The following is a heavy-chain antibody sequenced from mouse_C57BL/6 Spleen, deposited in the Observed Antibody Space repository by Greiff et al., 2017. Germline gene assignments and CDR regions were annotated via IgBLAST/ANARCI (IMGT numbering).Heavy chain of an antibody. Sequence: VQLQQSGAELVKPGASVKISCKASGYAFSSYWMNWVKQRPGTGLEWIGQIYPGDGDTNYNGKFKGKATLTADKSPSTAYMQLSSLTSEDSAVYFCARNYDYDGGFAYWGQGTLVTVSA. V-gene: IGHV1-80*01. CDR3: ARNYDYDGGFAY. CDR1: GYAFSSYW. D-gene: IGHD2-4*01. CDR2: IYPGDGDT. J-gene: IGHJ3*01.